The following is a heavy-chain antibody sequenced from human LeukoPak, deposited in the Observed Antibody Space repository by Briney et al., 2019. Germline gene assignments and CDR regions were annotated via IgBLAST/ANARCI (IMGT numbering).Heavy chain of an antibody. CDR1: GFIFSNYG. CDR2: IWYDGSNK. Sequence: GGSLRLSCAASGFIFSNYGMHWVRQAPGKGLQWVAIIWYDGSNKYYADSVKGRFTISRDNSKNTLYLQMNSLRAEDTAVYCCAKERSRAKGHCSRDYCYEEVGRGQGTLVTVSS. D-gene: IGHD2-15*01. CDR3: AKERSRAKGHCSRDYCYEEVG. V-gene: IGHV3-33*06. J-gene: IGHJ4*02.